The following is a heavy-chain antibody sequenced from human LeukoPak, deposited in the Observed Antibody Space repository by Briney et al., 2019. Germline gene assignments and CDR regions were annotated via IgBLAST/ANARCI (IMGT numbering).Heavy chain of an antibody. CDR3: ARGLAIYSSSSVPWFDP. CDR2: MNPNSGNT. J-gene: IGHJ5*02. Sequence: GASVKVSCKASGYTFTGYYMHWVRQAPGQGLEWMGWMNPNSGNTGYAQKFQGRVTMTRNTSISTAYMELSSLRSEDTAVYYCARGLAIYSSSSVPWFDPWGQGTLVTVSS. V-gene: IGHV1-8*02. D-gene: IGHD6-6*01. CDR1: GYTFTGYY.